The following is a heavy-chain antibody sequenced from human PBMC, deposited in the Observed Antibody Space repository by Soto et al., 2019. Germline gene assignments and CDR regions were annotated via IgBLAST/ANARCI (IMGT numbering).Heavy chain of an antibody. V-gene: IGHV3-30*03. D-gene: IGHD2-8*02. Sequence: QVQLVESGGGVVQPGRSLRLSCAVSGFTVSSYGMHWVRQAPGKGLEWVAVISRGGRTTFYADSVKGRFTISRDNSRNTLFLEMNSLRGDDMAVYYCTGEVASGYWGQGTLVTVSS. CDR2: ISRGGRTT. CDR1: GFTVSSYG. J-gene: IGHJ4*02. CDR3: TGEVASGY.